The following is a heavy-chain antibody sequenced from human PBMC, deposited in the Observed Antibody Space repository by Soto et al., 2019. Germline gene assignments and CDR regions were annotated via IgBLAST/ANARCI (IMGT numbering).Heavy chain of an antibody. J-gene: IGHJ6*02. CDR3: AREGMGYSYGSYYYYYGMDV. Sequence: QLGGSLRLSCAASGFTFSSYGMHWVRQAPGKGLEWVAVIWYDGSNKYYADSVKGRFTISRDNSKNTLYLQMNSLRAEDTAVYYCAREGMGYSYGSYYYYYGMDVWGQGTTVTVSS. D-gene: IGHD5-18*01. V-gene: IGHV3-33*01. CDR1: GFTFSSYG. CDR2: IWYDGSNK.